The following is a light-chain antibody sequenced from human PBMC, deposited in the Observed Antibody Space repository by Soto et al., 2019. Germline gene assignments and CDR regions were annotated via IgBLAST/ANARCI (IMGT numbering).Light chain of an antibody. CDR3: QQYGSSPRT. CDR2: GAS. CDR1: QSVSSSY. V-gene: IGKV3-20*01. J-gene: IGKJ1*01. Sequence: ESVLTQSPGTLSLSPGERATLSCRASQSVSSSYLAWYQQKPGQAPRLLIYGASSRATGIPDRFSGSGSGTDFTLTIIRLEPEDFAVYYCQQYGSSPRTFGQGTKVDIK.